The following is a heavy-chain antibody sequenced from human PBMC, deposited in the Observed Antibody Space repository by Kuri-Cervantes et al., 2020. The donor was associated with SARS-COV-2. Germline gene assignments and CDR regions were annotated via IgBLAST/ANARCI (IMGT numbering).Heavy chain of an antibody. V-gene: IGHV3-21*01. CDR1: GFTFSSYS. CDR2: ISSSSSYI. D-gene: IGHD6-13*01. CDR3: AREMWREYSSSWYVAYYYGMDV. J-gene: IGHJ6*02. Sequence: GGSLRLSCAASGFTFSSYSMNWVRQAPGKGLEWVSSISSSSSYIYYADSVKGRFTISRDNAKNSLYLQMNSLRDEDTAVYYCAREMWREYSSSWYVAYYYGMDVWGQGTTVTVSS.